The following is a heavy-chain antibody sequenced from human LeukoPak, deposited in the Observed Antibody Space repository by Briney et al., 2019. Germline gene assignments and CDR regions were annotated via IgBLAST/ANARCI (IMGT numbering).Heavy chain of an antibody. Sequence: SQTLSLTCTVSGGSISSGGYYWSWIRQHPGKGLEWIGYIYYSGSTYYNPSLKSRVTISVDTSKNQFSLKMSSVTAADTAIYYCARKTRGSRFGAPGAFDIWGQGTMVTVSS. CDR2: IYYSGST. CDR1: GGSISSGGYY. J-gene: IGHJ3*02. V-gene: IGHV4-31*03. CDR3: ARKTRGSRFGAPGAFDI. D-gene: IGHD3-10*01.